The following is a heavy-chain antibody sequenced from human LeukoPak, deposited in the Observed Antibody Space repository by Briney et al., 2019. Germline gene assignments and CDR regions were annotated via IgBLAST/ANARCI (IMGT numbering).Heavy chain of an antibody. V-gene: IGHV3-30-3*02. CDR3: AKHSHGGWYIPGAFDI. CDR2: ISYDGSNK. D-gene: IGHD6-19*01. CDR1: GFTFSSYA. J-gene: IGHJ3*02. Sequence: GGSLRLSCAASGFTFSSYAMHWVRQAPGKGLEWVAVISYDGSNKYYADSVKGRFTIFRDNSKNTLYLQMNSLRAEDTAVYYCAKHSHGGWYIPGAFDIWGQGTMVTVSS.